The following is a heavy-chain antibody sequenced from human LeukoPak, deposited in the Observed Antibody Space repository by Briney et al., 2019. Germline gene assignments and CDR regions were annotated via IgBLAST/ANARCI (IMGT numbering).Heavy chain of an antibody. CDR3: ARHPLSGHSYFDY. CDR1: GFTFSSYA. Sequence: PGGSLRLSCAASGFTFSSYAMSWVRQAPGKGLEWVSAISGSSGSTYYTDSVKGRFTISRDNSKPTLYLQMNSLRAEDTAVYYCARHPLSGHSYFDYWGQGTLVTVSS. J-gene: IGHJ4*02. V-gene: IGHV3-23*01. CDR2: ISGSSGST. D-gene: IGHD1-14*01.